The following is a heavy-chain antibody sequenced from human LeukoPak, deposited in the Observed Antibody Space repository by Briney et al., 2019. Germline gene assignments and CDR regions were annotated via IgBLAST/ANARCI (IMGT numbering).Heavy chain of an antibody. D-gene: IGHD6-19*01. J-gene: IGHJ3*02. CDR3: ARESSSQVIAFDI. CDR1: GGTFSSYA. V-gene: IGHV1-69*13. CDR2: IIPIFGTA. Sequence: GASVKVSCKASGGTFSSYAISWVRQAPGQGLEWMGGIIPIFGTANYAQKFQGRVTITADESTSTAYMELSSLRSEDTAVYYCARESSSQVIAFDIWGQGTMVTVSS.